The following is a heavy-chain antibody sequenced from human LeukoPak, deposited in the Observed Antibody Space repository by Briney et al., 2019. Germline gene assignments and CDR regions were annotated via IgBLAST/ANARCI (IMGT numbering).Heavy chain of an antibody. Sequence: GGSLRLSCVASGFTFSTYWMTWVRQAPGKGPEWVANMNLDGSEKFYVDSVKGRFTISRDNAKNSLYLQMNSLRAEDTAVYYCAGMSDAFDIWGQGTMVTVSS. CDR3: AGMSDAFDI. V-gene: IGHV3-7*01. CDR2: MNLDGSEK. CDR1: GFTFSTYW. J-gene: IGHJ3*02.